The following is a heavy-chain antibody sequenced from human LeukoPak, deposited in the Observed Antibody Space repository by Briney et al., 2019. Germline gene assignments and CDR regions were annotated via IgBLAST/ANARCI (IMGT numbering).Heavy chain of an antibody. V-gene: IGHV1-2*02. J-gene: IGHJ4*02. CDR2: INPNSGGT. CDR3: ARISQAVAFDY. D-gene: IGHD6-19*01. Sequence: ASVKVSCKASGYTFTGYYMHWVRQAPGQRLEWMGWINPNSGGTNYAQKFQGRVTMTRDTSISTAYMELSRLRSEDTAVYYCARISQAVAFDYWGQGTLVTVSS. CDR1: GYTFTGYY.